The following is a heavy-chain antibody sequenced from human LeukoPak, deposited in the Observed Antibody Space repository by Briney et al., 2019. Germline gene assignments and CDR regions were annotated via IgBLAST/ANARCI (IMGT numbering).Heavy chain of an antibody. J-gene: IGHJ5*02. Sequence: PSETLSLTCTVSGGSISSGSYYWSWIRQPAGKGLEWIGRIYTCGSTNYNPSLKSRVTISVDTSKNQFSLKLSSVTAADTAVYYCARLLWFGELGGHNWFDPWGQGTLVTVSS. CDR2: IYTCGST. D-gene: IGHD3-10*01. CDR1: GGSISSGSYY. CDR3: ARLLWFGELGGHNWFDP. V-gene: IGHV4-61*02.